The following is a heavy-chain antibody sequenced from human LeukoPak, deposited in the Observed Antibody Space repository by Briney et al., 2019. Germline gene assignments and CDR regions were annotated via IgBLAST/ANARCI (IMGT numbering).Heavy chain of an antibody. CDR3: ARDRAWNYFDY. CDR2: ISNDGSRK. V-gene: IGHV3-30*03. CDR1: GFTFSSYG. Sequence: GGSLRLSCAASGFTFSSYGMHGVRQAPGKGLEWVAIISNDGSRKYYAHSVEGRFTISRDNSKNTLYLQMDSLRAEDTAVYYCARDRAWNYFDYWGQGTLVTVSS. J-gene: IGHJ4*02. D-gene: IGHD3-3*01.